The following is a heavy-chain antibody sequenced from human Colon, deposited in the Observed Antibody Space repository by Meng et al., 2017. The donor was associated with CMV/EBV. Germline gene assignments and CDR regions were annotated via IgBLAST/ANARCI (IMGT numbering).Heavy chain of an antibody. V-gene: IGHV3-21*06. CDR2: ISSSSSYI. D-gene: IGHD5-18*01. Sequence: GESLKISCAASGFTFSSYPMYWVRQAPGKGLEWVASISSSSSYIYYADSLKGRFTISRDDARNSLFLQMNSPSVEDTAVYYCARDQYTAMVKDGMDVWGQGTTVTVSS. J-gene: IGHJ6*02. CDR1: GFTFSSYP. CDR3: ARDQYTAMVKDGMDV.